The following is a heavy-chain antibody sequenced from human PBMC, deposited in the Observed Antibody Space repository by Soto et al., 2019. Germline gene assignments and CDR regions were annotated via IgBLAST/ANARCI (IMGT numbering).Heavy chain of an antibody. D-gene: IGHD6-13*01. CDR1: GYTFTSYG. V-gene: IGHV1-18*01. J-gene: IGHJ5*02. CDR3: ARVGIAAAGQTPAVDWFHP. CDR2: ISAYNRNT. Sequence: QVQLVQSGAEVKKPGASLKVSCKASGYTFTSYGISWVRQAPGQGLEWMGWISAYNRNTNYAQKLQGRVTMTTDTSTSTVYRELRSPRSDDTGVYYCARVGIAAAGQTPAVDWFHPWGQGPLVTVSS.